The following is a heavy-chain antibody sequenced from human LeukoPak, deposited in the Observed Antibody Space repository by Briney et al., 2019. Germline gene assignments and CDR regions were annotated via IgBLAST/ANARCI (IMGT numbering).Heavy chain of an antibody. J-gene: IGHJ5*01. D-gene: IGHD3-10*01. CDR3: ATDGMVRGPDAWFDS. Sequence: SETLSLTCTVSGGSISSSSYYWGWIRQPAGNGLEWIGRIYSRGSTNYNPSLSSRVTISVDTSKNQFSLNLTSVTAADTAVYYCATDGMVRGPDAWFDSWGQGTLVTVSS. V-gene: IGHV4-61*02. CDR2: IYSRGST. CDR1: GGSISSSSYY.